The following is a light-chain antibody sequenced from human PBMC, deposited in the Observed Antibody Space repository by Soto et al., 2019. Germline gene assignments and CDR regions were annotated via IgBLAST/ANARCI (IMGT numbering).Light chain of an antibody. CDR3: QQYNNWPPEYT. CDR1: QSVSSN. J-gene: IGKJ2*01. V-gene: IGKV3-15*01. CDR2: GAS. Sequence: EIVMTQSPATLSVSPGERATLSCSASQSVSSNLAWYQQKPGQAPRLLIYGASTRATGIPARFSGSGSGTEFTLTISSLQSEDFAVYYCQQYNNWPPEYTFGQGTKLEIK.